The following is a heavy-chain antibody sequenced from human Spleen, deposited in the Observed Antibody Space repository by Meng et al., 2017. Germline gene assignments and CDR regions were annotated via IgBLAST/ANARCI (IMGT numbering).Heavy chain of an antibody. CDR3: AKQRQGYCSGGSCYPLDY. V-gene: IGHV3-11*01. CDR2: ISSSGSTI. J-gene: IGHJ4*02. Sequence: LSLTCAASGFTFSDYYMSWIRQAPGKGLEWVSYISSSGSTIYYADSVKGRFTISRDNSKNSLYLQMNSLRSEDTALYHCAKQRQGYCSGGSCYPLDYWGQGTLVTVSS. CDR1: GFTFSDYY. D-gene: IGHD2-15*01.